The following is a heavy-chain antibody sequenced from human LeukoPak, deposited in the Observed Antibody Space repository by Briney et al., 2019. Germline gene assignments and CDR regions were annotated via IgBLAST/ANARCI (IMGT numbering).Heavy chain of an antibody. CDR3: VKDVVGGYWYYFDY. J-gene: IGHJ4*02. Sequence: GGSLRLSCSASGFTFSNVAMHWVRQAPGKGLECVSGISGNGGDTYYAGSVKGRFTISRDNSKNALYLQMSSLRAEDTAVYYCVKDVVGGYWYYFDYWGQGTLVTVSS. CDR1: GFTFSNVA. CDR2: ISGNGGDT. D-gene: IGHD2-21*01. V-gene: IGHV3-64D*06.